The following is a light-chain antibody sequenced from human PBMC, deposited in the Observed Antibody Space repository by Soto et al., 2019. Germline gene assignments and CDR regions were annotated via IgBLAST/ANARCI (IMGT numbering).Light chain of an antibody. CDR2: GAS. V-gene: IGKV3-20*01. Sequence: DIVLTQSPATLSLSPGERATLSCRASRSVRNYLAWYQQKPGQPPRLLIYGASTRAPGIPDRFSGSGSGTDFTLTISRLEPEDFAVYYCQQYGSSPGLFTFGPGTKVDIK. CDR1: RSVRNY. CDR3: QQYGSSPGLFT. J-gene: IGKJ3*01.